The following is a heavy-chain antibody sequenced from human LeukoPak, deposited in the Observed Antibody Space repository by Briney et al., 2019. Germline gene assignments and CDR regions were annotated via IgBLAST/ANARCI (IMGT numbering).Heavy chain of an antibody. CDR3: ASRRSVVPAAIHY. V-gene: IGHV4-34*01. CDR2: INHSGST. Sequence: PSETLSLTCAVYGGSFSGYYWSWIRQPPGKGLEWIGEINHSGSTNYNPSLKSQVTISVDTSKNQFSLKLSSVTAADTAVYYCASRRSVVPAAIHYWGQGTLVTVSS. D-gene: IGHD2-2*01. J-gene: IGHJ4*02. CDR1: GGSFSGYY.